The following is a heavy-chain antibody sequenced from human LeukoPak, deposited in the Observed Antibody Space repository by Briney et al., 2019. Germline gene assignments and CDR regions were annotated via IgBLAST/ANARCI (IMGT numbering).Heavy chain of an antibody. CDR3: AKDGWIQLWQLSGAFDI. CDR2: ISGSDGTA. Sequence: GGSLRLSCAASGFFFSTYAMSWVRQPPGKGLEWVSGISGSDGTAYYADSVKGRFTISRDNSKNTLYLQMNSLRAEDTAVYYCAKDGWIQLWQLSGAFDIWGQGTMVTVSS. J-gene: IGHJ3*02. CDR1: GFFFSTYA. D-gene: IGHD5-18*01. V-gene: IGHV3-23*01.